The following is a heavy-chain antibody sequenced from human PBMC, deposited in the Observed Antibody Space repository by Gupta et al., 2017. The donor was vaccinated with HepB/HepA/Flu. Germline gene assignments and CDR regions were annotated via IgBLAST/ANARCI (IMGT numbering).Heavy chain of an antibody. D-gene: IGHD3-3*01. J-gene: IGHJ6*02. Sequence: QVQLVQSGAEVKKPGASVKVSCKASGYTFTSYDINWVRQATGQGLEWMGWMNPNSGNTGYAQKFQGRVTMTRNTSISTAYMELSSLRSEDTAVYYCARGGVRWSGYYPYYYYYYGMDVWGQGTTVTVSS. CDR1: GYTFTSYD. CDR3: ARGGVRWSGYYPYYYYYYGMDV. CDR2: MNPNSGNT. V-gene: IGHV1-8*01.